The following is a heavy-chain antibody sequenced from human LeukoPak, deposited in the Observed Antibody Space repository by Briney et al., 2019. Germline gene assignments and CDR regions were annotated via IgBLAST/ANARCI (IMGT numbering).Heavy chain of an antibody. CDR3: ARDLSSRGYTYGTPAFTFDI. Sequence: GGSLRLSCAASGFTFSSYPLNWVRQAPGKGLEWVSSISTTNSYIYYADSVKGRFTISRDNAKNSLYLQMNSLRAEDTAVYYCARDLSSRGYTYGTPAFTFDIWGQGTMVTVSS. J-gene: IGHJ3*02. CDR1: GFTFSSYP. CDR2: ISTTNSYI. D-gene: IGHD5-18*01. V-gene: IGHV3-21*01.